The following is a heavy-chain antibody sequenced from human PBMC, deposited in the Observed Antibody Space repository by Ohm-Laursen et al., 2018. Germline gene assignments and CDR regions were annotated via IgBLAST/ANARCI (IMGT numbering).Heavy chain of an antibody. J-gene: IGHJ4*02. D-gene: IGHD4-17*01. V-gene: IGHV3-48*01. CDR3: ARGAPFYGGFDY. Sequence: SLRLSCTAPGFTFSSYSMNWVRQSPGKGLEWLSYIDASGGTIYYADSVKGRLTISRDNAKNSLYLQMSGLRGEDTAVYYCARGAPFYGGFDYWGQGTLVTVSS. CDR2: IDASGGTI. CDR1: GFTFSSYS.